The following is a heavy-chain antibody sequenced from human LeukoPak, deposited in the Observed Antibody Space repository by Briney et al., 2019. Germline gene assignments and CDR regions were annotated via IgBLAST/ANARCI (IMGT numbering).Heavy chain of an antibody. V-gene: IGHV4-39*01. Sequence: SETLSLTCTVSGGSISSSSYYWGWIRQPPGKGLEWIGSIYYSGSTYYNPSLKSRVTISVDTSKNQFSLKLSPVTAADTAVYCCARTTRFEDIAWFDPWGQGTLVTVSS. CDR2: IYYSGST. D-gene: IGHD3-16*01. CDR3: ARTTRFEDIAWFDP. J-gene: IGHJ5*02. CDR1: GGSISSSSYY.